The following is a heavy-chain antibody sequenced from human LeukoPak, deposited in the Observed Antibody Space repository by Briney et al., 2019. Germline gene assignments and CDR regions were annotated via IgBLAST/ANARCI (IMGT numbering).Heavy chain of an antibody. D-gene: IGHD3-10*01. CDR1: GFTFSRYW. J-gene: IGHJ6*02. CDR3: AQDLGQNYYIYYGMDV. V-gene: IGHV3-74*01. CDR2: INPDATII. Sequence: GGSLRLSCAASGFTFSRYWMHWVRQVPGKGLVWVSRINPDATIITYADSVRGRFTISRDNSKNTLYLQMNSLRADDTAVYYCAQDLGQNYYIYYGMDVWGQGTTVTVSS.